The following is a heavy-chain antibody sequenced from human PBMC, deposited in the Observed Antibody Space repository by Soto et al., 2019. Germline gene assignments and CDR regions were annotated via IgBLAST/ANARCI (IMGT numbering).Heavy chain of an antibody. V-gene: IGHV3-23*01. D-gene: IGHD3-10*01. CDR1: GFTFSSYA. J-gene: IGHJ4*02. CDR2: ISGSGGST. Sequence: GGSLRLSCAASGFTFSSYAMSWVRQAPGKGLEWVSAISGSGGSTYYADSVKGRFTISRDNSKNTLNLQMNSLRAEDTAVYYCAKDQDYGSGSYIFDYWGQGTLVTVSS. CDR3: AKDQDYGSGSYIFDY.